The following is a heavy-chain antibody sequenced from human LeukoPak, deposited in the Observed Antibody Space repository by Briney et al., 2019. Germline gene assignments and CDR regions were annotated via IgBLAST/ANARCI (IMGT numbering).Heavy chain of an antibody. V-gene: IGHV3-30*04. J-gene: IGHJ6*03. CDR3: ALNYYGSGSYYNHHYYYYMDV. D-gene: IGHD3-10*01. CDR1: GFTFSSYA. CDR2: ISYDGSNK. Sequence: GGSLRLSCAASGFTFSSYAMHWVRQAPGKGLEWVAVISYDGSNKYYADSVKGRFTISRDNSKNTLYLQMNSLRAEDTAVYYCALNYYGSGSYYNHHYYYYMDVWGKGTTVTVSS.